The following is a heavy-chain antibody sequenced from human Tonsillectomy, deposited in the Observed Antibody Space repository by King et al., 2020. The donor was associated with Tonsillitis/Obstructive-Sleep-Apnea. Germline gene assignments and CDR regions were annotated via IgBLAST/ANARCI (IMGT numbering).Heavy chain of an antibody. Sequence: VQLVESGGGLVQPGGSLRLSCAASGFTFSSSAMTWVRQAPGKGLEWVSSISGSGGTTYYADSVRGRFTIARDNSKNTLSLQMTSLSAEDTAIYYCAKHRTASVTTGYYFYMDVWGKGTTVTVSS. CDR2: ISGSGGTT. CDR1: GFTFSSSA. CDR3: AKHRTASVTTGYYFYMDV. D-gene: IGHD4-17*01. V-gene: IGHV3-23*04. J-gene: IGHJ6*03.